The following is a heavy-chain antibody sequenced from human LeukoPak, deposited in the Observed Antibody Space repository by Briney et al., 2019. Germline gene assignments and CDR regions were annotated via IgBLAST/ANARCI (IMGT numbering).Heavy chain of an antibody. CDR2: SSGTGFST. J-gene: IGHJ4*02. Sequence: PGGSLRLSCAASGFTLSAYYMAWFRKAPGKGLEFFSGSSGTGFSTHYADSVKGRFTISRDESKNILYLQMDSLRAEDTALYYCARDGYNWIPFDAWGQGTPVTVSS. D-gene: IGHD1-20*01. CDR3: ARDGYNWIPFDA. CDR1: GFTLSAYY. V-gene: IGHV3-23*01.